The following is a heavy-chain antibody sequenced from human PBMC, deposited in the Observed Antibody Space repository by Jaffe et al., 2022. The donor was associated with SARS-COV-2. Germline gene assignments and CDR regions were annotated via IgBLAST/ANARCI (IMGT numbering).Heavy chain of an antibody. CDR2: IKQDGSEK. CDR1: GFTFSSYW. CDR3: APHCSSTSCQIDY. J-gene: IGHJ4*02. V-gene: IGHV3-7*01. D-gene: IGHD2-2*01. Sequence: EVQLVESGGGLVQPGGSLRLSCAASGFTFSSYWMSWVRQAPGKGLERVANIKQDGSEKYYVDSVKGRFTISRDNAKNSLYLQMNSLRAEDTAVYYCAPHCSSTSCQIDYWGQGTLVTVSS.